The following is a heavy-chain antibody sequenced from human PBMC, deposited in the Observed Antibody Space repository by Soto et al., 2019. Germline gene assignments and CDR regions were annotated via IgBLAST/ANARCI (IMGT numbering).Heavy chain of an antibody. CDR2: IISGSDII. CDR1: GFPFSDYS. J-gene: IGHJ4*02. CDR3: TTISPDY. V-gene: IGHV3-48*01. Sequence: EAQLVESGGGLEQPGGSLRLSCAASGFPFSDYSINWVRQAPGKGLEWLSYIISGSDIIYYADSVKGRFTISRDNAKNSLYLQLSGLRAEDTAVYYCTTISPDYWGQGTLVTVSS. D-gene: IGHD3-3*01.